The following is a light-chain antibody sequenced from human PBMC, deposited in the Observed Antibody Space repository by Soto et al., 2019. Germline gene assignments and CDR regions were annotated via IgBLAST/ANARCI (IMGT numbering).Light chain of an antibody. CDR2: GAS. CDR3: QQYNIWPPLT. Sequence: EVALTQSPDILSVSPGETATLSCRASQSVRSNLAWYQQKPGQAPRLLICGASTRATGIPARFSGSGSGREFTLTISSLQSEDFGLYYCQQYNIWPPLTFGGGTKVEIK. V-gene: IGKV3-15*01. J-gene: IGKJ4*01. CDR1: QSVRSN.